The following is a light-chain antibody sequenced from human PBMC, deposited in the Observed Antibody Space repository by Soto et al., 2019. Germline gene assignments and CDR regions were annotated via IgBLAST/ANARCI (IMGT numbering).Light chain of an antibody. CDR2: GAS. CDR1: QSISSN. J-gene: IGKJ1*01. V-gene: IGKV3-15*01. Sequence: EIVMTQSPATLSVSPGERATVSCRASQSISSNLAWYQQKPGQAPRLLIYGASTRATGVPARFSGSGSGTEFTLTISSLQSEDFALYYCQQSNNWPPWTFGQGTRVEVK. CDR3: QQSNNWPPWT.